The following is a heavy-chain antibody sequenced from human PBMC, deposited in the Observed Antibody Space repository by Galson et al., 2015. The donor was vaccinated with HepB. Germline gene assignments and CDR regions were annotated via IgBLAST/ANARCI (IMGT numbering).Heavy chain of an antibody. CDR2: IVVGSGNT. V-gene: IGHV1-58*01. Sequence: SVKVSCKASGFTFTSSAVQWVRQARGQRLEWIGWIVVGSGNTNYAQKFQERVTITRDMSTSTAYMELSSLRSEDTAVYYCAALGYCSSTSCPPLSMDVWGKGTTVTVSS. CDR1: GFTFTSSA. D-gene: IGHD2-2*01. CDR3: AALGYCSSTSCPPLSMDV. J-gene: IGHJ6*03.